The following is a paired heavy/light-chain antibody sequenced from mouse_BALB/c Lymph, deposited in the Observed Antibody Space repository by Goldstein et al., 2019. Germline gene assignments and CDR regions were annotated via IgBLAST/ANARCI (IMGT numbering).Heavy chain of an antibody. CDR2: ISYSGST. CDR3: ARWGYDNYFDY. V-gene: IGHV3-2*02. D-gene: IGHD2-14*01. Sequence: DVQLQESGPGLVKPSQSLSLTCTVTGYSITSDYAWNWIRQFPGNKLEWMGYISYSGSTSYNPSLKSRISITRDTSKNQFFLQLNSVTTEDTATYYCARWGYDNYFDYWGQGTTLTVSS. CDR1: GYSITSDYA. J-gene: IGHJ2*01.
Light chain of an antibody. CDR1: QSLANSYGNTY. J-gene: IGKJ2*01. CDR3: LQGTHQPYT. Sequence: DVVVTQTPLSLPVSFGDQVSISCRSSQSLANSYGNTYLSWYLHKPGQSPQLLIYGISNRFSGVPDRFSGSGSGTDFTLKISTIKPEDLGMYYCLQGTHQPYTFGGGTKLEIK. CDR2: GIS. V-gene: IGKV1-88*01.